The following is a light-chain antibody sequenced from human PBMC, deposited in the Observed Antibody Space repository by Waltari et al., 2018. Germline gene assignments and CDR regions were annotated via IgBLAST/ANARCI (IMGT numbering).Light chain of an antibody. CDR1: SGPVSTTSY. J-gene: IGLJ3*02. CDR2: STN. V-gene: IGLV8-61*01. Sequence: QTVVTQEPSFSVSPGGTVTLTFGLSSGPVSTTSYPSWFQQAPGQAPPTLISSTNTRSSGVPDRFSGSILGNRAALTITGAQAGDDSDYYCALHIGNNIWAFGRGTRLTVL. CDR3: ALHIGNNIWA.